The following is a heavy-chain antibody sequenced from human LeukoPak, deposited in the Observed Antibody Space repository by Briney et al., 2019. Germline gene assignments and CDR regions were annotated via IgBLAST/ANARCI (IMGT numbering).Heavy chain of an antibody. J-gene: IGHJ5*02. CDR1: GGSISSYY. Sequence: SETLSLTCTVSGGSISSYYWSWIRQPAGKGLEWIGRIYTSGSTNYNPPLKSRVTMSVDTSKNQFSLKLSSVTAADTAVYYCARIIDYTGWFDPWGQGTLVTVSS. CDR3: ARIIDYTGWFDP. CDR2: IYTSGST. D-gene: IGHD4-11*01. V-gene: IGHV4-4*07.